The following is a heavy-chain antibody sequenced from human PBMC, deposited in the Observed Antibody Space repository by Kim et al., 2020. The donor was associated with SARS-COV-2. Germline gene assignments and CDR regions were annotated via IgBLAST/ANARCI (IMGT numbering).Heavy chain of an antibody. CDR1: GFTFSSYA. CDR3: AKEELGYCSGGSCYYFPGYYYGMDV. J-gene: IGHJ6*02. D-gene: IGHD2-15*01. V-gene: IGHV3-33*06. CDR2: IWYDGSNK. Sequence: GGSLRLSCAASGFTFSSYAMHWVRQAPGKGLEWVAVIWYDGSNKYYADSVKGRFTISRDNSKNTLYLQMNSLRAEDTAVYYCAKEELGYCSGGSCYYFPGYYYGMDVWGQGTTVTVSS.